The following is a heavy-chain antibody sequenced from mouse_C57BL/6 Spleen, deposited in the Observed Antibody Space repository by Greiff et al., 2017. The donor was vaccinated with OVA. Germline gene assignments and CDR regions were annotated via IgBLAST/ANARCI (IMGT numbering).Heavy chain of an antibody. D-gene: IGHD2-4*01. CDR3: FYDYGGFAY. J-gene: IGHJ3*01. CDR2: IYPGDGDT. Sequence: QVQLQQSGPELVKPGASVKISCKASGYAFSSSWMNWVKQRPGKGLEWIGRIYPGDGDTNYNGKFKGKATLTADKSSSTAYMQLSSLTSEDSAVYFCFYDYGGFAYWGQGTLVTVSA. CDR1: GYAFSSSW. V-gene: IGHV1-82*01.